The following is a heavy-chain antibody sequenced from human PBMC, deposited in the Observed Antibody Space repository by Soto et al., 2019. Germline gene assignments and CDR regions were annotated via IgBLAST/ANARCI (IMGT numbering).Heavy chain of an antibody. CDR2: MSYDGTKQ. V-gene: IGHV3-30*18. D-gene: IGHD6-13*01. CDR1: GFTFSTYG. Sequence: QVQLVESGGGVFQLGRSLRLSCAASGFTFSTYGMHWVRQAPGKGLEWVAAMSYDGTKQYYVDSVKGRFTISRDNSRNTLFLQVNSLRDEDTAVYYCAKEYGSTWIDHWGQGTLVTVSS. CDR3: AKEYGSTWIDH. J-gene: IGHJ4*02.